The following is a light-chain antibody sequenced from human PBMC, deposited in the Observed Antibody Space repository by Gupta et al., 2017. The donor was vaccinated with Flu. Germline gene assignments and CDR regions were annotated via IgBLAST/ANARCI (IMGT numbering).Light chain of an antibody. CDR3: SSYTTSSTYV. CDR1: SSDVGNYNR. Sequence: QSALTQPPSVSGSPGPSVTISCTGTSSDVGNYNRVSWYQQSPGTAPKLMIYEVSNRPSGVPDRFSGSKSGNTASLTISGLQAEDEADFYCSSYTTSSTYVFGTGTKVTVL. V-gene: IGLV2-18*02. CDR2: EVS. J-gene: IGLJ1*01.